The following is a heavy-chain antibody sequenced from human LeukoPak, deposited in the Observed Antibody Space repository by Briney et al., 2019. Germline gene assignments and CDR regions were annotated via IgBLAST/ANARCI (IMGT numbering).Heavy chain of an antibody. Sequence: GGSLRLSCAASGFTFSSYSMNWVRQAPGKGLEWVSSISSSSYIYYADSVKGRFTISRDNAKNSLYLQMNSLRAEDTAVYYCARATVTTDSLCYWGQGTLVTVSS. CDR2: ISSSSYI. D-gene: IGHD4-17*01. CDR3: ARATVTTDSLCY. CDR1: GFTFSSYS. J-gene: IGHJ4*02. V-gene: IGHV3-21*01.